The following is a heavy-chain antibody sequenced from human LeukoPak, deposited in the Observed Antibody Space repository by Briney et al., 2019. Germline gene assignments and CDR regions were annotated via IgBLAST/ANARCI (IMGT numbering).Heavy chain of an antibody. CDR1: GYTFTSYY. CDR3: ARMRGGGDGMDV. CDR2: INPNSGGT. J-gene: IGHJ6*02. Sequence: ASVKVSCKASGYTFTSYYMHWVRQAPGQGLEWMGWINPNSGGTNYAQKFQGWVTMTRDMSISTAYMELSRLRSDDTAVYYCARMRGGGDGMDVWGQGTTVTVSS. V-gene: IGHV1-2*04. D-gene: IGHD2-15*01.